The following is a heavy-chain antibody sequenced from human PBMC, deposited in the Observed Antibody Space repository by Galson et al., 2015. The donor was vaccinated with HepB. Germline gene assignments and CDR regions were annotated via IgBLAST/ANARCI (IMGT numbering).Heavy chain of an antibody. V-gene: IGHV3-43*01. D-gene: IGHD3-3*01. CDR1: GFTFDDYT. Sequence: SLRLSCAASGFTFDDYTMHWVRQAPGKGLEWVSLISWDGGSTYYADSVKGRFTISRDNSKNSLYLQMNSLRTENTALYYCAKDISRGLDFWSGPISPSYYYYGMDVWGQGTTVTVSS. CDR3: AKDISRGLDFWSGPISPSYYYYGMDV. J-gene: IGHJ6*02. CDR2: ISWDGGST.